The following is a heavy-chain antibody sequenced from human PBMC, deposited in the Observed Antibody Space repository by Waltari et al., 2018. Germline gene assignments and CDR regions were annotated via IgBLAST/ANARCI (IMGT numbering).Heavy chain of an antibody. J-gene: IGHJ3*02. D-gene: IGHD1-1*01. CDR2: IWYDGSNK. CDR1: GFTFSSYG. CDR3: ARDQSTGTTWDAFDI. V-gene: IGHV3-33*01. Sequence: QVQLVESGGGVVQPGRSLRLSCAASGFTFSSYGMHWVRQAPGKGLGWVAVIWYDGSNKYYADSVKGRFTISRDNSKNTLYLQMNSLRAEDTAVYYCARDQSTGTTWDAFDIWGQGTMVTVSS.